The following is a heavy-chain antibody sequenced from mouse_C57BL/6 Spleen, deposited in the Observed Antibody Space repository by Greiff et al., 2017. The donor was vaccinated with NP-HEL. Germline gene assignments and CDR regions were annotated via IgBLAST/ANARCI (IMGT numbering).Heavy chain of an antibody. CDR2: ISSGSSTI. Sequence: EVQVVESGGGLVKPGGSLKLSCAASGFTFSDYGMHWVRQAPEKGLEWVAYISSGSSTIYYADTVKGRFTISRDNAKNTLFLQMTSLRSEDTAMYYCATAYNRKKRYLDYWGQGTTLTVSS. CDR1: GFTFSDYG. D-gene: IGHD2-14*01. V-gene: IGHV5-17*01. J-gene: IGHJ2*01. CDR3: ATAYNRKKRYLDY.